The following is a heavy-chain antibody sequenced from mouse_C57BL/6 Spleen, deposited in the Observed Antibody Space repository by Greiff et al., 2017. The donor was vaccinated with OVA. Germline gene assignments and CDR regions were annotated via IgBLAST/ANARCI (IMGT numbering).Heavy chain of an antibody. CDR3: ARGPYYYGSSTGAMDY. CDR1: GFTFSDYY. V-gene: IGHV5-16*01. J-gene: IGHJ4*01. D-gene: IGHD1-1*01. CDR2: INYDGSST. Sequence: EVKLMESEGGLVQPGSSMKLSCTASGFTFSDYYMAWVRQVPEKGLEWVANINYDGSSTYYLDSLKSRFIISRDNAKNILYLQMSSLKSEDTATYYCARGPYYYGSSTGAMDYWGQGTSVTVSS.